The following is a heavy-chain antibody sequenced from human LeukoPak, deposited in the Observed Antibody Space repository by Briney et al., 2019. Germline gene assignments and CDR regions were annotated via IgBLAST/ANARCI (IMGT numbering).Heavy chain of an antibody. CDR1: GGSFSGYY. Sequence: SETLSLTCAVYGGSFSGYYWSGIRQPPGKGLEWIGEINHSGSTNYNPSRKSRVTISVDTSKNQFSLKLSSVTAADTAVYYCAREFKSPRSWELYSTYSYYMDVWGKGTTVTVSS. V-gene: IGHV4-34*01. CDR3: AREFKSPRSWELYSTYSYYMDV. D-gene: IGHD1-26*01. J-gene: IGHJ6*03. CDR2: INHSGST.